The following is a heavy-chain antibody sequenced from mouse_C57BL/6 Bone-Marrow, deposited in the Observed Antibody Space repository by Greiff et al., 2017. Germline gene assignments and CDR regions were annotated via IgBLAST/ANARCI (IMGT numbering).Heavy chain of an antibody. CDR2: IHPNSGST. D-gene: IGHD6-2*01. J-gene: IGHJ4*01. CDR3: ARGVSLYAMDY. Sequence: QVQLQQPGAELVKPGASVKLSCKASGYTFTSYWMHWVKQRPGQGLEWIGMIHPNSGSTNYNEKFKSMATLTVDKSSSTAYMQLSSLTSEDSAVYYCARGVSLYAMDYWGQGTSVTVSS. CDR1: GYTFTSYW. V-gene: IGHV1-64*01.